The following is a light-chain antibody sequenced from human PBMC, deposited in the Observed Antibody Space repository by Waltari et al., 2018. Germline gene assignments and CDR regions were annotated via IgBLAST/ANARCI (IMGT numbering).Light chain of an antibody. CDR3: QQYDDSSPIT. J-gene: IGKJ5*01. V-gene: IGKV3-20*01. CDR2: GAS. CDR1: QSVSTSN. Sequence: EIVLTQSPGNLSFSPGQRATLSCRASQSVSTSNFGLYQQNPGQAPRLIIYGASSRATGIPDRFSGSGSGTDFTLTISRLEPEDFAVYYCQQYDDSSPITFGQGTRLEI.